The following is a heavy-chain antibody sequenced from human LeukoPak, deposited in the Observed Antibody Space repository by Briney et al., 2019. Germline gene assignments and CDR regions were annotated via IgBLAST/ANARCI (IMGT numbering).Heavy chain of an antibody. V-gene: IGHV3-48*04. Sequence: GGSLRLSCAASGFTFSTYGMHWVRQAPGKGLEWVSYISSSGRTIYYADSVKGRFTISRDNAKNSLYLQMNSLRAEGTAVYYCARGYSSGWYGSFWGQGTLVTVSS. D-gene: IGHD6-19*01. CDR1: GFTFSTYG. CDR2: ISSSGRTI. CDR3: ARGYSSGWYGSF. J-gene: IGHJ4*02.